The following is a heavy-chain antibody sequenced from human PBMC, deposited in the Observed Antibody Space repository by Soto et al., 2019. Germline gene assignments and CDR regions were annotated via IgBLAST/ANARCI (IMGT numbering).Heavy chain of an antibody. D-gene: IGHD3-10*01. J-gene: IGHJ6*03. Sequence: ASVKVSCKASGYTFTSYYMHWVRQAPGQGLEWMGIINPSGGSTSYAQKFQGRVTMTRDTSTSTVYMELSSLRSEDTAVYYCAKGTDHSLEGYYYYMDVWGKGTTVTVSS. CDR2: INPSGGST. CDR1: GYTFTSYY. CDR3: AKGTDHSLEGYYYYMDV. V-gene: IGHV1-46*03.